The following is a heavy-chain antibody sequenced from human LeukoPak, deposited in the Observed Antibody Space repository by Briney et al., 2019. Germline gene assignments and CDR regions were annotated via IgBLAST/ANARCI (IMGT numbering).Heavy chain of an antibody. D-gene: IGHD6-19*01. J-gene: IGHJ4*02. CDR2: IHYTGKN. Sequence: SDTLSLTCAVSGGSINSHYWGWIRRPPGKGLQWIGDIHYTGKNNYNPSLKSRVTISLDTSKDHLSLNLTSVVAADTAIYYCVRRDTGWNYFDYWGQGILVTVSS. CDR1: GGSINSHY. V-gene: IGHV4-59*08. CDR3: VRRDTGWNYFDY.